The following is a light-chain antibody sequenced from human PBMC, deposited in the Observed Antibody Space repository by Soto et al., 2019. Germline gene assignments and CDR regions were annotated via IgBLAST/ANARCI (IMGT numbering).Light chain of an antibody. V-gene: IGKV1-33*01. Sequence: IQMTQSPSSLSASVGDRVTITCQATQDIRKYLNWYQQKPGKAPKLLIYDASSLETGVPSRFSGSGSGTDFTLTISSLQPEDFATYYCQQYNNLPLIFGQGTRLEI. CDR3: QQYNNLPLI. CDR2: DAS. J-gene: IGKJ5*01. CDR1: QDIRKY.